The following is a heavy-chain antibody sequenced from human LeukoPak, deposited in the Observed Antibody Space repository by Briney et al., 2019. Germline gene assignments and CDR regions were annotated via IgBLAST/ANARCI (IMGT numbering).Heavy chain of an antibody. D-gene: IGHD5-24*01. CDR3: ARSQTRWLQSTY. CDR1: GFTFSSYS. CDR2: IRSSSSYI. Sequence: PGGSLRLSCAASGFTFSSYSMNWVRQAPGKGLEWVSSIRSSSSYIYYADSVKGRFTISRDNAKNSLYLQMNSLRAEDTAVYYCARSQTRWLQSTYWGQGTLVTVFS. V-gene: IGHV3-21*01. J-gene: IGHJ4*02.